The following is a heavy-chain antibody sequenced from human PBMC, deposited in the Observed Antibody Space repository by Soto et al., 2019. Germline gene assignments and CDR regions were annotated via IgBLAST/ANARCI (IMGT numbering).Heavy chain of an antibody. CDR1: GFTFSSYA. CDR2: IWHDGGST. J-gene: IGHJ4*02. D-gene: IGHD3-22*01. Sequence: PGGSLRLSCAASGFTFSSYAMHWVRQAPGKGLEWVATIWHDGGSTYYADSVKGRFTISRDNSKNTLYLQMNRLRAEDTAVYYCAKVLEAFYYDSSGSPGFDYCGQRSLVPVSA. CDR3: AKVLEAFYYDSSGSPGFDY. V-gene: IGHV3-23*01.